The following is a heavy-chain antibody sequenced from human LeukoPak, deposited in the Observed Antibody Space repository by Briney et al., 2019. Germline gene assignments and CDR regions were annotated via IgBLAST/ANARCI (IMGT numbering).Heavy chain of an antibody. J-gene: IGHJ6*02. CDR2: IIPILGIA. D-gene: IGHD3-22*01. CDR1: GGTFSSYA. CDR3: ARDRDDSSGPYYYYGMDV. Sequence: GASVKVSCKAPGGTFSSYAISWVRQAPGQGLEWMGRIIPILGIANYAQKFQGRVTITADKSTSTAYMELSSLRSEDTAVYYCARDRDDSSGPYYYYGMDVWGQGTTVTVSS. V-gene: IGHV1-69*04.